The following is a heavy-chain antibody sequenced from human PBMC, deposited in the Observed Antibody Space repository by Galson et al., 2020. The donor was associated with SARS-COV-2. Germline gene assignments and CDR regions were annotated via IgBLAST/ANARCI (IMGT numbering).Heavy chain of an antibody. CDR1: GITFSHYV. J-gene: IGHJ4*02. Sequence: GGSLRLSCAASGITFSHYVMHWVRQAPGKGPEWVAVISSDGSNSFYADSLKGRLTISRDNSKSTLYLQMNSLRAEDTAVYYCARGGEWELPYYFDYWGQGTLVTVSS. CDR2: ISSDGSNS. V-gene: IGHV3-30*04. D-gene: IGHD1-26*01. CDR3: ARGGEWELPYYFDY.